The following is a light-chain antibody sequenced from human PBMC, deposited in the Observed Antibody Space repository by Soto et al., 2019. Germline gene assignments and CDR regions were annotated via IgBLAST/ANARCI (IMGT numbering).Light chain of an antibody. CDR1: TGHSTYA. Sequence: QLVLTQSPSASASLGASVKLTCTLTTGHSTYAIAWHQQQPEKGPRYLMKINSDGSHIKGDGIPDRFSGSSSGAERNLIISSLQSEDEADYYCQTWASGIRVFGGGTKLTVL. CDR3: QTWASGIRV. CDR2: INSDGSH. J-gene: IGLJ3*02. V-gene: IGLV4-69*01.